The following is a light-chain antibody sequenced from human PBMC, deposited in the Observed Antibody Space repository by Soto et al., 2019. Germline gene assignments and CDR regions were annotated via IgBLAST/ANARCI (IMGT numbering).Light chain of an antibody. J-gene: IGLJ1*01. CDR1: SSNIGSNT. CDR3: AAWDDSLNGPNYV. Sequence: QSVLTQPPSASGTPGQRVTISCSGSSSNIGSNTVNWYQQLPGTAPKLLIYSNNQRPSGVPDRFSGSKSGTSASLAISGLQSEDEADYSCAAWDDSLNGPNYVFGTGTKLTVL. V-gene: IGLV1-44*01. CDR2: SNN.